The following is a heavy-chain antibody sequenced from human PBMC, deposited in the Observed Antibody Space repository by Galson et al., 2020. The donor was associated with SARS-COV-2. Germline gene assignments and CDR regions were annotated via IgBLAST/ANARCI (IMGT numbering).Heavy chain of an antibody. J-gene: IGHJ6*02. CDR1: GFTVSSNS. D-gene: IGHD1-26*01. CDR3: ARDPPGSPGYGMDV. V-gene: IGHV3-66*01. CDR2: IHSGVIT. Sequence: TGGSLRLSCTVYGFTVSSNSMNWVRQAPGKGLEWVSVIHSGVITYYADSVKGRFTISTDNSKNTLYLQVNSLRAKDTAVYYCARDPPGSPGYGMDVWCQGTTVTVSS.